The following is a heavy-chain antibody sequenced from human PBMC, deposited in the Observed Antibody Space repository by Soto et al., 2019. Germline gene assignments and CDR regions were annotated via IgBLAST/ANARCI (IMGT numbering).Heavy chain of an antibody. J-gene: IGHJ5*02. Sequence: ASVKVSCKASGYTFTSYGISWVRQAPGQGLEWMGWISAYNGNTNYAQKLQGRVTMTTDTSTSTAYMVLRSLRSDDTAVYYCARVPGIWSGYYTNWFDPWGQGTLVTVSS. CDR1: GYTFTSYG. CDR2: ISAYNGNT. CDR3: ARVPGIWSGYYTNWFDP. D-gene: IGHD3-3*01. V-gene: IGHV1-18*01.